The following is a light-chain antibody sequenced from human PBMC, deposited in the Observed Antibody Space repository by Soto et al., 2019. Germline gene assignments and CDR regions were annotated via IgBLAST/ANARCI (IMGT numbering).Light chain of an antibody. CDR2: GTS. CDR3: QQYDNSLWT. CDR1: QSVGSTY. Sequence: EIVLTQSPGTLSLSPGEGATLSCRASQSVGSTYLAWYQHKPGQAPRLLIYGTSNRATGIPDRFSGGGSGTDFTLTISRLEPEDFAVYYCQQYDNSLWTFGQGTKVDIX. V-gene: IGKV3-20*01. J-gene: IGKJ1*01.